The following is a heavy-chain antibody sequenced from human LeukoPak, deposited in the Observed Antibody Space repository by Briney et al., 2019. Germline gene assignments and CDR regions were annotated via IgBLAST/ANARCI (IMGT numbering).Heavy chain of an antibody. CDR1: GITFNTYT. V-gene: IGHV3-21*01. J-gene: IGHJ4*02. Sequence: GGSLRLSCAASGITFNTYTMNWVRQAPGKGLEWVSSISSSSSYIYYAASVKGRFTISRDNAKNSLYLQMNRLRAEDTAVYYCARERQLERLTFGKEGSAFDYWGQGTLVTVSS. CDR2: ISSSSSYI. D-gene: IGHD1-1*01. CDR3: ARERQLERLTFGKEGSAFDY.